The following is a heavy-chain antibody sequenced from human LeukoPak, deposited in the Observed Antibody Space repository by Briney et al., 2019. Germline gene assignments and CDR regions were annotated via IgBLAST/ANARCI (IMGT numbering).Heavy chain of an antibody. J-gene: IGHJ3*02. CDR2: IKQDGSEK. CDR3: ARENGDAFDI. Sequence: GGSLRLSCAASGFTFSNAWMSWVRQTPGKGLEWVANIKQDGSEKYYVDSVKGRFTISRDNAKNSLYLQMNSLRAEDTAVYYCARENGDAFDIWGQGTMVTVSS. CDR1: GFTFSNAW. D-gene: IGHD2-8*01. V-gene: IGHV3-7*01.